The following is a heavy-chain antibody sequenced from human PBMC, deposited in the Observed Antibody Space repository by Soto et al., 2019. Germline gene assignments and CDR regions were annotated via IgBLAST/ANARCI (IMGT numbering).Heavy chain of an antibody. CDR2: ITTYNGNT. J-gene: IGHJ6*02. CDR1: RYIFTNYG. CDR3: ARALTGYGMDV. Sequence: QVQLVQSGVEVREPGASVKVSCKAVRYIFTNYGVSWVRPAPGQGLECMGWITTYNGNTEYAQKIQGRVTMTTYASTSTPYMELGTLRSDDTAIYFCARALTGYGMDVWGQGTTVTVSS. V-gene: IGHV1-18*01.